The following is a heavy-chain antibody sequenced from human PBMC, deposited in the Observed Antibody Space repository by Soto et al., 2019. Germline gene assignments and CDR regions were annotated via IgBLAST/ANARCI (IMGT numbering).Heavy chain of an antibody. V-gene: IGHV4-4*07. CDR3: AREGASGFGMDV. CDR2: IYTSGST. D-gene: IGHD1-26*01. CDR1: GGSIRSYY. Sequence: QVQLQESGPGLVKPSETLSLTCNVSGGSIRSYYWSWVRQPAGKPLEWIGRIYTSGSTNYNPSLKMRVSMSVDTSKNQFSLEVTSVTAADTAVYYCAREGASGFGMDVWGLGTTVTVSS. J-gene: IGHJ6*02.